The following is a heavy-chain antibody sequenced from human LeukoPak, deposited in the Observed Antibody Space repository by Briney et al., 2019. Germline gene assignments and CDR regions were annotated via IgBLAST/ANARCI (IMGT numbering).Heavy chain of an antibody. V-gene: IGHV5-51*01. D-gene: IGHD5/OR15-5a*01. Sequence: GESLKISCKGSGYSFTSYWIAWVRQLPGKGLEWMGIIHPGNSEARYSPSFRGQVTITSARSISTVYLQWRSLKASDTAIYYCARRVSHDAFHIWGQGTMVIVSS. J-gene: IGHJ3*02. CDR1: GYSFTSYW. CDR2: IHPGNSEA. CDR3: ARRVSHDAFHI.